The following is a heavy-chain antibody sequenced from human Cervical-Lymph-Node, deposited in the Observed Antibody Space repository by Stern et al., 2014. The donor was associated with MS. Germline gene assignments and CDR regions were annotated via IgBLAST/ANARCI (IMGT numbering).Heavy chain of an antibody. D-gene: IGHD3-3*01. CDR3: ARVAYDFWSGYYPFDY. V-gene: IGHV4-31*03. J-gene: IGHJ4*02. CDR2: IYYSGST. Sequence: VQLVQSGQGLVKPSQTLSLTCTVSGGSISSGGYYWSWIRQHPGKGLEWIGYIYYSGSTYYNPSLKSRVTISVDTSKNQFSLKLSSVTAADKAVYYCARVAYDFWSGYYPFDYWGQGTLVTVSS. CDR1: GGSISSGGYY.